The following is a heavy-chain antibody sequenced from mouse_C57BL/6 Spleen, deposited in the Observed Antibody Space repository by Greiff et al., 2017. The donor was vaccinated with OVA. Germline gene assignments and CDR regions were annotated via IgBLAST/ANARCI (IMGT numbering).Heavy chain of an antibody. CDR2: IDPEDGET. V-gene: IGHV14-2*01. D-gene: IGHD1-1*01. CDR3: ARAYYYGNSYGGYFDD. J-gene: IGHJ2*01. Sequence: VQLQQSGAELVKPGASVKLSCTASGFNIKDYYMHWVKQRTEQGLEWIGRIDPEDGETKSAPKFQGKATITAATSSTTAYLLLSSLTSEDTAVYYYARAYYYGNSYGGYFDDWNQGTTLTVSS. CDR1: GFNIKDYY.